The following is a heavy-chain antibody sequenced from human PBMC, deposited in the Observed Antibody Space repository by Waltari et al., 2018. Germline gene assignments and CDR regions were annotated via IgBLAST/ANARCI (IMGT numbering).Heavy chain of an antibody. D-gene: IGHD1-7*01. Sequence: QVQLVQSGAEVKKPGSSVKVSCKASGGSFSSYAISGVRQAPGQGLEWMGGIIPIFGTANYAQKFQGRVTITADESTSTAYMELSSLRSEDTAVYYCARTPLGSWNYVLDYWGQGTLVTVSS. J-gene: IGHJ4*02. CDR2: IIPIFGTA. CDR1: GGSFSSYA. CDR3: ARTPLGSWNYVLDY. V-gene: IGHV1-69*01.